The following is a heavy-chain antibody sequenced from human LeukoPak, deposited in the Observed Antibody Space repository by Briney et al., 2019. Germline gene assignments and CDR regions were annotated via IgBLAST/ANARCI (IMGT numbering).Heavy chain of an antibody. CDR2: INPNSGGT. CDR3: ARVLALGYCSSTSCSMGPLAFDI. V-gene: IGHV1-2*02. Sequence: ASVKASCKASGYTFTGYYMHWVRQAPGQGLEWMGWINPNSGGTNYAQKFQGRVTMTRDTSISTAYMELSRLRSDDTAVYYCARVLALGYCSSTSCSMGPLAFDIWGQGTMVTVSS. J-gene: IGHJ3*02. CDR1: GYTFTGYY. D-gene: IGHD2-2*01.